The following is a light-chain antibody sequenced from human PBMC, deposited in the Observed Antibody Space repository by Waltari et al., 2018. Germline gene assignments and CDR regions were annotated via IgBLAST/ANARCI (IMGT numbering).Light chain of an antibody. CDR1: SSTIGNNY. CDR3: GTWDSNLSGAV. Sequence: QSVLTPPPSVSAAPGQRVTISCSGGSSTIGNNYVSWYRQFPETAPKLLIYENTERPSGIPGRFSGSKSGTSATLDITGLQAGDEADYYCGTWDSNLSGAVFGGGTHLTVL. V-gene: IGLV1-51*02. CDR2: ENT. J-gene: IGLJ7*01.